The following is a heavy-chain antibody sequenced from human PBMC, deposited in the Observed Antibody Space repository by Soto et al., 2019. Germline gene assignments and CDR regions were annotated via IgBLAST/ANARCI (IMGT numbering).Heavy chain of an antibody. CDR3: ARQTTVTTIGGASDI. J-gene: IGHJ3*02. CDR1: GYSFTSYW. Sequence: GESLKISCKGSGYSFTSYWIGWVRQMPGKGLEWMGIIYPGDSDTRYSPSFQGQVTISADKSISTAYLQWSSLKASDTAMYYCARQTTVTTIGGASDIWGQGTMVTVSS. V-gene: IGHV5-51*01. D-gene: IGHD4-17*01. CDR2: IYPGDSDT.